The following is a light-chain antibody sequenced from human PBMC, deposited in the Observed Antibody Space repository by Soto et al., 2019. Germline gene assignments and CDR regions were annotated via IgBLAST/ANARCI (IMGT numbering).Light chain of an antibody. CDR2: AAS. V-gene: IGKV3-20*01. CDR3: QQCGSSPGFT. J-gene: IGKJ3*01. Sequence: EIVLTQSPGTLSLSPGERATLSCRASQSINNRYLAWYQQKAGQAPRLLIYAASSRATGIPDRFSGSGSGTDFTLTISRLEPEDFAVYYCQQCGSSPGFTFGPGTKVDIK. CDR1: QSINNRY.